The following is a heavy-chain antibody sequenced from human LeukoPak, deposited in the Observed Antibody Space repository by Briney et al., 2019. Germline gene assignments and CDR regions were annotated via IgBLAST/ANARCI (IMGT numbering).Heavy chain of an antibody. CDR1: GGSISSYY. D-gene: IGHD3-10*01. CDR2: IYYSGST. Sequence: SSETLSLTCTVSGGSISSYYWSWIRQPPGKGLEWIGYIYYSGSTNYNPSLKSRVTISVDTSKNQFSLKLTSVTAADTAVYICARGGYYGSGNDFRFDPWGQGTLVTVSS. V-gene: IGHV4-59*01. CDR3: ARGGYYGSGNDFRFDP. J-gene: IGHJ5*02.